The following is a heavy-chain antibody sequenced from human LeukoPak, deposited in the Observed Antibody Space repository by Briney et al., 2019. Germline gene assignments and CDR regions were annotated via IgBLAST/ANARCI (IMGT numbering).Heavy chain of an antibody. CDR2: IKEDGSE. CDR1: GFTFSSYW. J-gene: IGHJ4*02. D-gene: IGHD1-14*01. CDR3: VRDRWLGSSANHLDY. V-gene: IGHV3-7*01. Sequence: PGGSLRLSCAASGFTFSSYWMTWVRQAPGKGLEWVANIKEDGSEDYADSVKGRFTISRDNAKNSLYLQMNSLRAEDTAVYYCVRDRWLGSSANHLDYWGRGTLVTVSS.